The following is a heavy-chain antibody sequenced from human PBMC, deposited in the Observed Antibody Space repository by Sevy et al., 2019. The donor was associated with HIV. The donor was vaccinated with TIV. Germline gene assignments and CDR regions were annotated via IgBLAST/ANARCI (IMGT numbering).Heavy chain of an antibody. CDR1: GGSFSGYY. J-gene: IGHJ6*02. CDR3: ARAPRYYYDSSGYYYKVGYYGMDV. V-gene: IGHV4-34*01. Sequence: SETLSLTYAVYGGSFSGYYWSWIRQPPGKGLEWIGEINHSGSTNYNPSLKSRVTISVDTSKNQFSLKLSSVTAADTAVYYCARAPRYYYDSSGYYYKVGYYGMDVWGQGTTVTVSS. CDR2: INHSGST. D-gene: IGHD3-22*01.